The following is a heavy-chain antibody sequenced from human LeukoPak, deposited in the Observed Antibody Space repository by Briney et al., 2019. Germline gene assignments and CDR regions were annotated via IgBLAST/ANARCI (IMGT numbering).Heavy chain of an antibody. Sequence: GEALRLSCAASVFTFDDYTMQWVRQAPGKGLEGVSLISWYGGSTYYVDCVKGRFTISTDNSKNALYLQMNSLRTEDTALYYCAKDMGYSSSCFDYSGEGTVVSVPS. CDR2: ISWYGGST. CDR1: VFTFDDYT. J-gene: IGHJ4*02. CDR3: AKDMGYSSSCFDY. D-gene: IGHD6-6*01. V-gene: IGHV3-43*01.